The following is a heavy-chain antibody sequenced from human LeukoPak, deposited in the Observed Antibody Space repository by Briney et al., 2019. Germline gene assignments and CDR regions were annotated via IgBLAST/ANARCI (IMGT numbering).Heavy chain of an antibody. CDR2: IWYDGSNK. D-gene: IGHD3-22*01. V-gene: IGHV3-33*06. J-gene: IGHJ6*03. Sequence: PGGSLRLSCAASGFTFSSYGMHWVRQAPGKGLEWVAVIWYDGSNKYYADSVKGRFTISRDNSKNTLYLQMNSLRAEDTAVYYCAKEGVSGGHYYYMDVWGKGTTVTVSS. CDR1: GFTFSSYG. CDR3: AKEGVSGGHYYYMDV.